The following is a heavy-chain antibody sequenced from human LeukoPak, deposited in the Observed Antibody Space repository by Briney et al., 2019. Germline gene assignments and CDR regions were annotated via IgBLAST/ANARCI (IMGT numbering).Heavy chain of an antibody. Sequence: GGSLRLSCAASGFTFSTNDMHWVRQATGKGLEWVSGIGVGFDAYYPGSVKGRFTISRDNAKNSLYLQMNSLRAEDTALYYCARWGDRRGGAFDIWGQGTMVTVSS. CDR3: ARWGDRRGGAFDI. J-gene: IGHJ3*02. CDR2: IGVGFDA. V-gene: IGHV3-13*04. D-gene: IGHD3-16*01. CDR1: GFTFSTND.